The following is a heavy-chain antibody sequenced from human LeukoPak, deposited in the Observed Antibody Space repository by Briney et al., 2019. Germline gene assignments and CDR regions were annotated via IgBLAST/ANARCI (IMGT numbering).Heavy chain of an antibody. CDR1: GYTFTSYY. V-gene: IGHV1-46*01. J-gene: IGHJ5*02. Sequence: ASVKVSCKASGYTFTSYYMHWVRQAPGQGLEWMGIINPSGGSTSYAQKFQGRVTMTRDTSTSTVYMELSGLRSEDTAVYYCARDQSPFGSSSWFDPWGQGTLVTVSS. CDR2: INPSGGST. D-gene: IGHD6-13*01. CDR3: ARDQSPFGSSSWFDP.